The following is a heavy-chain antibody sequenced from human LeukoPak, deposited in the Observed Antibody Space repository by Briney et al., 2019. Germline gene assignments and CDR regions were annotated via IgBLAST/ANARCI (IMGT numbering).Heavy chain of an antibody. CDR2: TNTDGSNT. CDR1: GFTLRNYW. CDR3: ASGNYFDY. V-gene: IGHV3-74*01. Sequence: GGSLRLSCADSGFTLRNYWMHWVRQAPGEGLVWVSLTNTDGSNTNYADSVKGRFTISRDNAKNSLYLQMNSLRAEDTAVYYCASGNYFDYWGQGTLVTVSS. J-gene: IGHJ4*02.